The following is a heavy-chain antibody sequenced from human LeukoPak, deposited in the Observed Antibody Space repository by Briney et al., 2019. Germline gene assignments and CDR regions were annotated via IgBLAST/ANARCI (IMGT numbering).Heavy chain of an antibody. CDR3: AKDMDYYGSGSPYSYYGMDV. CDR1: GFTFDDYA. J-gene: IGHJ6*02. V-gene: IGHV3-9*01. CDR2: ISWNSGSI. D-gene: IGHD3-10*01. Sequence: GGSLRLSCAASGFTFDDYAMHWVRQAPGKGLEWVSGISWNSGSIGYADSVEGRFSISRDNAKNSLYLQMNSLTTEDTALYYCAKDMDYYGSGSPYSYYGMDVWGQGTTVTVSS.